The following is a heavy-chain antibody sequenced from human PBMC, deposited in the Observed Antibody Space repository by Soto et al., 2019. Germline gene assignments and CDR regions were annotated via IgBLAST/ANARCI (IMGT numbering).Heavy chain of an antibody. CDR2: ISAYNGNT. J-gene: IGHJ6*02. Sequence: QVQLVQSGAEVKKPGASVKVSCKASGYTFTSYGISWVRQAPGQGLEWMGWISAYNGNTNYAQKLQGRVTMTTDTYTSTADMEQRSLRSDDTAVYYGASDGGDCGGGSTPAQGDYYYGMDVWGHGTTVTVSS. CDR3: ASDGGDCGGGSTPAQGDYYYGMDV. D-gene: IGHD2-15*01. V-gene: IGHV1-18*01. CDR1: GYTFTSYG.